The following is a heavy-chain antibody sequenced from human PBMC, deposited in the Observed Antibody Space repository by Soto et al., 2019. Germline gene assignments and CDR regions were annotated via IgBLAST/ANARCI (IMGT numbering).Heavy chain of an antibody. D-gene: IGHD2-15*01. CDR2: VYYSGST. J-gene: IGHJ5*02. CDR3: AREQRSIVSPWFDP. V-gene: IGHV4-61*01. Sequence: QVQLQESGPGLVKPSETLSLTCTVSGGSVNSGSYYWSWIRQPPGKGLEWIGNVYYSGSTIYNPSLKSRVTMLVDTSKSQFSLKLTSVTAADTAVYYCAREQRSIVSPWFDPWGQGTLVTVSS. CDR1: GGSVNSGSYY.